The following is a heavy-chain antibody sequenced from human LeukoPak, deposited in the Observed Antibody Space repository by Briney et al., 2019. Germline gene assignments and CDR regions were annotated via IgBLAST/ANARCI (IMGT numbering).Heavy chain of an antibody. CDR3: ARASGYYDSSGQKSGNFDY. J-gene: IGHJ4*02. Sequence: PSETLSLTCAVYGGSFSGYYWSWIRQPPGKGLEWIGEINHSGSTNYNPSLKSRVTISVDTSKNQFSLKLSSVTAADTAVYYCARASGYYDSSGQKSGNFDYWGQGTLVTVSS. V-gene: IGHV4-34*01. CDR2: INHSGST. D-gene: IGHD3-22*01. CDR1: GGSFSGYY.